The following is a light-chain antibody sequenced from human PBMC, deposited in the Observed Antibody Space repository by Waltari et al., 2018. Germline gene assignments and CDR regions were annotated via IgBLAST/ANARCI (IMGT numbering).Light chain of an antibody. Sequence: QSALTQPPSASGSPGQSVTISCTGTSRAVGGYNYVSWYQQHPGKAPKVMIYEVSKRPSGVPDLFSGSKSGNTASLTVSGLQAEDEADYYCSSYAGSNNLVFGGGTKLTVL. CDR3: SSYAGSNNLV. V-gene: IGLV2-8*01. CDR1: SRAVGGYNY. CDR2: EVS. J-gene: IGLJ2*01.